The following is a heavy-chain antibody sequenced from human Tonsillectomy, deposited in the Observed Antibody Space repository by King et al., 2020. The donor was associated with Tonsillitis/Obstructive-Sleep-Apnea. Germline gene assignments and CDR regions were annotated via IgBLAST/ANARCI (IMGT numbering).Heavy chain of an antibody. CDR3: AGEGYDFWSGYYTSYYYMDV. Sequence: DVQLVESGGGLVQPGGSLRLSCAASGFTFSSYAMHWVRQAPGKGLEYVSAISSNGGSTYYANSVKGRFTISRDNSKNTLYLQMGSLRAEDMAVYYCAGEGYDFWSGYYTSYYYMDVWGKGTTVTVSS. J-gene: IGHJ6*03. D-gene: IGHD3-3*01. V-gene: IGHV3-64*01. CDR2: ISSNGGST. CDR1: GFTFSSYA.